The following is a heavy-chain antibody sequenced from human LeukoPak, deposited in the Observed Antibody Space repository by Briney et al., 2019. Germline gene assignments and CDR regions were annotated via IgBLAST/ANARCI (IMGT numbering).Heavy chain of an antibody. CDR2: IYYSGST. V-gene: IGHV4-59*01. CDR3: ARVRGSGSYYKGSFKLPYVMDV. CDR1: GGSISSYY. Sequence: SATPSLTCTVSGGSISSYYWSWIRQPPGKGLEWIGYIYYSGSTNYNPSLKSRVTISVDTSTNQFSLKLSSVPAADPAVYYCARVRGSGSYYKGSFKLPYVMDVWGQGTRVTVSS. J-gene: IGHJ6*02. D-gene: IGHD3-10*01.